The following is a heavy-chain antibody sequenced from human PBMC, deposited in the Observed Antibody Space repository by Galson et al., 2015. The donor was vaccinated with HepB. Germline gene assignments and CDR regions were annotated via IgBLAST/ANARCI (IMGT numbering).Heavy chain of an antibody. Sequence: SVKPSCKASGYTFTSYGISWVRQAPGQGLEWMGGISNYLGYTNYAQNFQDRVTMTTDTSTNTAYMELRSLTTDDTAVYYCARDPGNSDYRYRTIPSYFDLWGRGTLVIVSS. D-gene: IGHD4-11*01. CDR1: GYTFTSYG. CDR2: ISNYLGYT. J-gene: IGHJ2*01. V-gene: IGHV1-18*04. CDR3: ARDPGNSDYRYRTIPSYFDL.